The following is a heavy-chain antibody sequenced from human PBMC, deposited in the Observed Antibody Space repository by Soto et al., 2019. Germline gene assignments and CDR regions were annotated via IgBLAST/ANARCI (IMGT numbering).Heavy chain of an antibody. Sequence: RGYLRLCCAASGFTFDTYWMNWVRQAPGKGPEWLSGINSDGTISSYADSVKGRFTISRDNARNTLSLQMNSLRADDTAVYYCARLSCYQSAFFSYGMDAWGPGTSVTVFS. CDR1: GFTFDTYW. CDR2: INSDGTIS. J-gene: IGHJ6*02. D-gene: IGHD3-16*02. CDR3: ARLSCYQSAFFSYGMDA. V-gene: IGHV3-74*01.